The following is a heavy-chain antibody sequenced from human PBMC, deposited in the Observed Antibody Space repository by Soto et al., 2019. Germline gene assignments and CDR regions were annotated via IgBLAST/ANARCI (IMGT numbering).Heavy chain of an antibody. CDR3: ARHGSDSGWFFFDP. J-gene: IGHJ5*02. Sequence: ASVKVSCKASGHTFTGYYMHWVRQAPGQGLEWMGWINPNSGGTNYAQKFQGRVTMTRDTSISTAYMELSRLRSDDTAVYYWARHGSDSGWFFFDPWGQGTQVTVSS. V-gene: IGHV1-2*02. CDR2: INPNSGGT. CDR1: GHTFTGYY. D-gene: IGHD6-19*01.